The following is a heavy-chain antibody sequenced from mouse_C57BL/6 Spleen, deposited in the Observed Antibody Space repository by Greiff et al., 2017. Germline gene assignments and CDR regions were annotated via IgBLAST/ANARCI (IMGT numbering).Heavy chain of an antibody. CDR1: GYTFTSYW. V-gene: IGHV1-52*01. Sequence: QVQLKQPGAELVRPGSSVKLSCKASGYTFTSYWMHWVKQRPIQGLEWIGNIDPSDSETHYNQKFKDKATLTVDKSSSTAYMQLSSLTSEDSAVYYCARSHYGNYEDWYFDVWGTGTTVTVSS. J-gene: IGHJ1*03. CDR2: IDPSDSET. D-gene: IGHD2-1*01. CDR3: ARSHYGNYEDWYFDV.